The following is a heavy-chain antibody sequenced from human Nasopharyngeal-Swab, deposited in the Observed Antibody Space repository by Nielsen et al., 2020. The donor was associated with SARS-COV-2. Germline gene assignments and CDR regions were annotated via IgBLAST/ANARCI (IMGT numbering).Heavy chain of an antibody. V-gene: IGHV3-64D*06. J-gene: IGHJ6*02. CDR3: VKDHRHSSGYYYYGMDV. Sequence: GGSLRLSCSVSGFTFSSYAMHWVRQAPGKGLEYVSAISSNGGSTYYADSVKGRFTISRDNSKNTLYLQMSSLRAEDTAVYYCVKDHRHSSGYYYYGMDVWGQGTTVTVSS. CDR2: ISSNGGST. CDR1: GFTFSSYA. D-gene: IGHD3-22*01.